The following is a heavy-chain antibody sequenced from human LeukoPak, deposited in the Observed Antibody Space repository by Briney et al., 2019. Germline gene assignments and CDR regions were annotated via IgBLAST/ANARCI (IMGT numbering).Heavy chain of an antibody. CDR3: ARGERFLEWLRYWYFDL. J-gene: IGHJ2*01. Sequence: PGRSLRLSCAASGFTFSSYAMSWVRQAPGKGLEWVSYISSSGCTIYYADSVKGRFTISRDNAKNSLYLQMNSPRAEDTAVYYCARGERFLEWLRYWYFDLWGRGTLVTVSS. V-gene: IGHV3-48*03. CDR1: GFTFSSYA. D-gene: IGHD3-3*01. CDR2: ISSSGCTI.